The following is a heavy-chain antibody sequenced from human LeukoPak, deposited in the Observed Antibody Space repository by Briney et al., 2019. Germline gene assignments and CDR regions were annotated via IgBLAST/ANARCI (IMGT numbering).Heavy chain of an antibody. V-gene: IGHV1-2*02. CDR1: GYTFTDYY. Sequence: ASVKVSCKASGYTFTDYYVHCVRQAPGQGLEWLGCIDPDSGGTKYAQNFQGRVTMARDTSITTAYMELSRLTSDDTALYYCAREYYDSSGTKYAFDIWGQGTVVTVSS. CDR2: IDPDSGGT. CDR3: AREYYDSSGTKYAFDI. D-gene: IGHD3-22*01. J-gene: IGHJ3*02.